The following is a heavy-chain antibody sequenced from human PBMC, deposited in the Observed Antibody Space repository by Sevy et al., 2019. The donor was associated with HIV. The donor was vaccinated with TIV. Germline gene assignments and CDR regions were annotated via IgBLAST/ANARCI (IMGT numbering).Heavy chain of an antibody. Sequence: SETLCLTCTVSGGSITSLYWNWIRQPPGKGLEWIANIYYNGHINYNPSLKSRVTLSLETSTNQFSLRLSSVTAADTAMYYCAGENAWGRGYSWGQGTLVTVSS. D-gene: IGHD1-26*01. V-gene: IGHV4-59*08. CDR2: IYYNGHI. J-gene: IGHJ4*02. CDR3: AGENAWGRGYS. CDR1: GGSITSLY.